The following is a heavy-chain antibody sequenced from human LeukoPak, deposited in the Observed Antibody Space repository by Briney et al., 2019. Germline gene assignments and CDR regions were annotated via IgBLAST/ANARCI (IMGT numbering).Heavy chain of an antibody. CDR1: GFTFNSYS. J-gene: IGHJ3*02. Sequence: GGSLRLSCAASGFTFNSYSMNWVRQAPGKGLEWISYVSGTSSIINYADSVKGRFTISRDNAKNSLYLQMNSLRAEDTAVYYCARDYDHAFDIWGQGTMVTVSS. D-gene: IGHD3-3*01. CDR2: VSGTSSII. CDR3: ARDYDHAFDI. V-gene: IGHV3-48*04.